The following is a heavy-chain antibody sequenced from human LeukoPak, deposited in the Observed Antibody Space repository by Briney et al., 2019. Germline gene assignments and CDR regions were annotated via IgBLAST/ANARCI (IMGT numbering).Heavy chain of an antibody. CDR2: ISGSGGST. Sequence: GGSLRLSCAASGFTFSSYWMSWVRQAPGKGLEWVSAISGSGGSTYYADSVKGRFTISRDNSKNTLYLQMNSLRAEDTAVYYCARGYSSGWYGRDYYFDYWGQGTLVTVSS. D-gene: IGHD6-19*01. V-gene: IGHV3-23*01. CDR1: GFTFSSYW. J-gene: IGHJ4*02. CDR3: ARGYSSGWYGRDYYFDY.